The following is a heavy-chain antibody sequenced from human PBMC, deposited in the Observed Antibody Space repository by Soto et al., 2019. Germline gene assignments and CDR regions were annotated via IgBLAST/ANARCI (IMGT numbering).Heavy chain of an antibody. V-gene: IGHV4-30-2*01. Sequence: QLQLQDSGSGLVKPSQTLSLTCAVSGGSISSGGYSWSWIRQPPGKGLEWIGYIYHTGSTYYNPSLKCRVTISVDRSNNQFSLKLSSVTAADPAVYYCASSHAGAHITAAVHWGQGTLVTVSS. CDR1: GGSISSGGYS. J-gene: IGHJ4*02. CDR3: ASSHAGAHITAAVH. CDR2: IYHTGST. D-gene: IGHD6-13*01.